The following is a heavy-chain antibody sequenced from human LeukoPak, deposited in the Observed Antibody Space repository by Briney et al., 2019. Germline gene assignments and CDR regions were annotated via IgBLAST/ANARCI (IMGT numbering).Heavy chain of an antibody. J-gene: IGHJ4*02. CDR3: ARASDSSGFYYCDS. D-gene: IGHD3-22*01. V-gene: IGHV3-30*03. CDR2: MSHDGSGK. Sequence: PGRSLRLSCAASGFTFSNHGIHWVRQAPGKGLEWLAVMSHDGSGKYFADSVKGRFTISRDNFNNMIYLQMNSLRAEDTAMYYCARASDSSGFYYCDSWGQGTLVTVSS. CDR1: GFTFSNHG.